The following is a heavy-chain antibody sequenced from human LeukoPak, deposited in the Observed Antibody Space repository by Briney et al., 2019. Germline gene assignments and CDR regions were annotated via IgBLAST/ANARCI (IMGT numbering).Heavy chain of an antibody. Sequence: GGSLRLSCAASGFTFSSYSMNWVRQAPGKGLEWVSAISSNSSYIYYADSVEGRFTISRDNAKNSLYLQMNSLRAEDTAVYYCARTVLARLVDCWGQGTLVTVSS. V-gene: IGHV3-21*01. CDR3: ARTVLARLVDC. J-gene: IGHJ4*02. CDR2: ISSNSSYI. D-gene: IGHD4-17*01. CDR1: GFTFSSYS.